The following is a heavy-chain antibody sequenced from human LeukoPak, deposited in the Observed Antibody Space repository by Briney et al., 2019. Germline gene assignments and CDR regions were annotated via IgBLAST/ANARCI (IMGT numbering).Heavy chain of an antibody. J-gene: IGHJ3*02. CDR1: GYTFTGYY. CDR3: ARATRETYYYDSSGYYSYEDDAFDI. Sequence: GASVKVSCKASGYTFTGYYMHWVRQAPGQGLEWMGWINPNSGGTNYAQKFQGRVTMTRDTSISTAYMELSRLRSDDTAVYYCARATRETYYYDSSGYYSYEDDAFDIWGQGTMVTVSS. CDR2: INPNSGGT. D-gene: IGHD3-22*01. V-gene: IGHV1-2*02.